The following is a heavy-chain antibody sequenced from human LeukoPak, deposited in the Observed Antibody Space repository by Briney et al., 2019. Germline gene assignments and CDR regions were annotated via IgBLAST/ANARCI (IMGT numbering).Heavy chain of an antibody. V-gene: IGHV1-69*04. Sequence: GSSVKVSCKPSGGTLSSYAISWVRRAPGQGLEWMGRIIPILGIANYAQKFKGGATITEDKSRSTAYMELSRLTSEDPAVYYCRSGHYYVSSGYYNYWGQGTLVTVSS. CDR1: GGTLSSYA. D-gene: IGHD3-22*01. CDR2: IIPILGIA. CDR3: RSGHYYVSSGYYNY. J-gene: IGHJ4*02.